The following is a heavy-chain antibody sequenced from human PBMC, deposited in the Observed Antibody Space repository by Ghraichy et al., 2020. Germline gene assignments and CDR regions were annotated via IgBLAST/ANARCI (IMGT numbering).Heavy chain of an antibody. CDR1: GGSVSSGGHY. CDR2: IFNSGIT. CDR3: ARDGGYFLAFDY. V-gene: IGHV4-31*03. D-gene: IGHD3-22*01. J-gene: IGHJ4*02. Sequence: SETLSLTCSVSGGSVSSGGHYWTWIRQNPGKGLEWIGFIFNSGITYYNPSLKSRASISADTSKNQFSLKLDSVTAADTAVYYCARDGGYFLAFDYWGQGTRVTVSS.